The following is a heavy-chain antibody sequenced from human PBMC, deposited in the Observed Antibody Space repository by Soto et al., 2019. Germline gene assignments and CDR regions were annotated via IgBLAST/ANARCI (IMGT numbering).Heavy chain of an antibody. CDR3: ARTWLAGGTPADAFDI. CDR1: ASSISSAYF. J-gene: IGHJ3*02. D-gene: IGHD2-15*01. Sequence: SETLSLTCAVCASSISSAYFWGWIRQPPGKGLEWIATIFHTGGTYYNPSLKSRVTISVDTSNNQFSLRLNSVTAADTALYFCARTWLAGGTPADAFDIWGQGTMVTVSS. V-gene: IGHV4-38-2*01. CDR2: IFHTGGT.